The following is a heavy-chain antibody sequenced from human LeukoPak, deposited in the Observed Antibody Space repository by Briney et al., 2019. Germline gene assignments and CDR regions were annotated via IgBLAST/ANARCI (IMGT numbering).Heavy chain of an antibody. CDR1: GYTFTRYG. D-gene: IGHD3-10*01. Sequence: GSVNVSCKASGYTFTRYGISGVRQAPGQGGEGMGWISAYKGNTNSAQKLQGRVTMTTDTSTSTACKELRSLRSDDTAVYYCARREEAWFGESPFDYWGQGTLVTVSS. J-gene: IGHJ4*02. CDR2: ISAYKGNT. CDR3: ARREEAWFGESPFDY. V-gene: IGHV1-18*01.